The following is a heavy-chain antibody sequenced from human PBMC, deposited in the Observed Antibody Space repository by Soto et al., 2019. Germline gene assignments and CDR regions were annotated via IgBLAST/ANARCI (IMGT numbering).Heavy chain of an antibody. J-gene: IGHJ3*01. CDR2: ITGSGSST. CDR1: AFTFTSYA. V-gene: IGHV3-23*01. Sequence: GWSLRLPCSPAAFTFTSYAMSWVHKAPGKRPEWISAITGSGSSTYYADFVKGRLTISRDNSKKTLYVQMNNQGGVDTAVYFRAKGPTISGVAHDAFDLWGRRTM. CDR3: AKGPTISGVAHDAFDL. D-gene: IGHD3-3*01.